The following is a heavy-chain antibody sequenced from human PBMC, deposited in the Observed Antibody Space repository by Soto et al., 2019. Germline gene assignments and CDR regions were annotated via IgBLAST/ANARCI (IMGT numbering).Heavy chain of an antibody. V-gene: IGHV1-69*19. CDR2: ISPMFGAA. J-gene: IGHJ4*02. D-gene: IGHD3-10*01. CDR1: GGTFNTSA. Sequence: QVQLVQSGAEMKKPGSSVKVSCQYSGGTFNTSAMNWVRQAPGQGPEWMGDISPMFGAANYAPKFQGRVTITADESTGTSYMQLSSLTSEDTALYFCAREVQVHTPAFVYWGQGTLVTVSS. CDR3: AREVQVHTPAFVY.